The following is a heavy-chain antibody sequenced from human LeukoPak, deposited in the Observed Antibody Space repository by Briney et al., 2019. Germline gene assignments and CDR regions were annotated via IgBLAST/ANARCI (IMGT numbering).Heavy chain of an antibody. CDR3: ARDGLDSSGPVAFDI. CDR2: IHIDGET. V-gene: IGHV3-66*01. D-gene: IGHD3-22*01. Sequence: GGSLRLSCAASGFTFSSYGMHWVRQAPGKGLQWVSIIHIDGETHYADSVKGRFTMSRDNSKNTVYLQMNSLRSEDTAVYYCARDGLDSSGPVAFDIWAKGQWSPSPQ. J-gene: IGHJ3*02. CDR1: GFTFSSYG.